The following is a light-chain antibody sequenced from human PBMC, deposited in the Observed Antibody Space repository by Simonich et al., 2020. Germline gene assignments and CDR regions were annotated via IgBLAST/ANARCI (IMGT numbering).Light chain of an antibody. CDR2: WAS. V-gene: IGKV4-1*01. Sequence: DIVMTQSPDSLAVSLGERATINCKSSQNVLYSSNNKHYLAWYQHKPGQPPKLLIYWASTRESGVPDRFSGSGSGTDFTLTISSLQAEDVAVYYCQQYYSTPYTFGQGTKLEIK. CDR3: QQYYSTPYT. CDR1: QNVLYSSNNKHY. J-gene: IGKJ2*01.